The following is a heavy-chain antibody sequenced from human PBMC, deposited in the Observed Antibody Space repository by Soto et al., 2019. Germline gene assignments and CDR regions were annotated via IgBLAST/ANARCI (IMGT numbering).Heavy chain of an antibody. D-gene: IGHD6-19*01. CDR2: IVVGSGNT. Sequence: VKVSCKASGFTFTSSAVQWVRQARGQRLEWIGWIVVGSGNTNYAQKFQERVTITRDMSTSTAYMELSSLRSEDTAVYYCALTYIAVAGTSYYYGMDVWGQGTTVTVSS. CDR3: ALTYIAVAGTSYYYGMDV. J-gene: IGHJ6*02. V-gene: IGHV1-58*01. CDR1: GFTFTSSA.